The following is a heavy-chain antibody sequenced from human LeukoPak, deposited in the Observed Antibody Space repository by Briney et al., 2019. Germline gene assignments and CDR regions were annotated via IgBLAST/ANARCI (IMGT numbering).Heavy chain of an antibody. Sequence: ASVKVSCKASGSTFTSYYMHWLRQAPGQGLEWMGIINPSGGSTSYAQKFQGRVTMTRDTSTSTVYMELSSLRSEDTAVYYCAREGTTVSYDYWGQGTLVTVSS. CDR3: AREGTTVSYDY. CDR2: INPSGGST. CDR1: GSTFTSYY. D-gene: IGHD4-11*01. J-gene: IGHJ4*02. V-gene: IGHV1-46*01.